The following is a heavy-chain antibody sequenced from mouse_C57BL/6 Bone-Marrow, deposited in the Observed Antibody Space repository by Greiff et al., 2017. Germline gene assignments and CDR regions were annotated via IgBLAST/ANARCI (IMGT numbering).Heavy chain of an antibody. V-gene: IGHV1-9*01. CDR3: ARYDYDVPWFAY. D-gene: IGHD2-4*01. Sequence: VKLMESGAELMKPGASVKLSCKATGYTFTGYWIEWVKQRPGHGLEWIGEILPGSGSNNYNEKFKGKATFTADKSSNTAYMQLSSLTTEDSAIYYCARYDYDVPWFAYWGQGTLVTVSA. J-gene: IGHJ3*01. CDR1: GYTFTGYW. CDR2: ILPGSGSN.